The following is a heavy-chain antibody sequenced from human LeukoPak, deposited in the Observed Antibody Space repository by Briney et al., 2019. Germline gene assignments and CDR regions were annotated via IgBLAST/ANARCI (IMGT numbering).Heavy chain of an antibody. J-gene: IGHJ5*02. CDR3: ARHFGGLSPLHNIVVVPAAYNWFDP. CDR2: IYPGDSDT. Sequence: GESLQISCKGSGYSFTSYWIGWVRQMPGKGLEWMGIIYPGDSDTRYSPSFQGQVTISADKSISTAYLQWSSLKASDTAMYYCARHFGGLSPLHNIVVVPAAYNWFDPWGQGTLVTVSS. V-gene: IGHV5-51*01. D-gene: IGHD2-2*01. CDR1: GYSFTSYW.